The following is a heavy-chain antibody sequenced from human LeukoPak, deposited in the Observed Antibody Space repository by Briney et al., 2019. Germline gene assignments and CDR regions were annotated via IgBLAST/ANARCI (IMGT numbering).Heavy chain of an antibody. CDR1: GGSFSGYY. CDR2: INHSGST. J-gene: IGHJ4*02. CDR3: ARKSRAGYCSGGSCYHQTYYFDY. D-gene: IGHD2-15*01. V-gene: IGHV4-34*01. Sequence: SETLSLTCAVYGGSFSGYYWSWIRQPPGKGLEWIGEINHSGSTNYNPSLKSRVTISVDTSKNQFSLKLGSVTAADTAVYYCARKSRAGYCSGGSCYHQTYYFDYWGQGTLVTVSS.